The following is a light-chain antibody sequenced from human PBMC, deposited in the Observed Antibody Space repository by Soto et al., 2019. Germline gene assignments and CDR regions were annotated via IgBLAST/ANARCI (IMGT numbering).Light chain of an antibody. CDR2: AAS. CDR3: QQSYSTPP. Sequence: DIQMTQSPSSLSASVGDRVTISCRAGQSIGSRLHWYQQKPGKAPELLIYAASSLQSGVPSRFSGGGSGTDFTLTISSLQPEDFTTYYCQQSYSTPPFGQGSKVEIK. J-gene: IGKJ1*01. V-gene: IGKV1-39*01. CDR1: QSIGSR.